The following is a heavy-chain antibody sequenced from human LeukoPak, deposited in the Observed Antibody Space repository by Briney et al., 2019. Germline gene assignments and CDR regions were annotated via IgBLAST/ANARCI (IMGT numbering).Heavy chain of an antibody. D-gene: IGHD6-6*01. V-gene: IGHV1-8*01. CDR1: GYTLTSYD. CDR2: MNPNSGNT. CDR3: ARVGIAARPIYYYYYMDV. Sequence: ASVKVSCKASGYTLTSYDINWVRQATGQGLEWMGWMNPNSGNTGYAQKFQGRVTMTRNTSISTAYMELSSLRSEDTAVYYCARVGIAARPIYYYYYMDVWGKGTTVTVSS. J-gene: IGHJ6*03.